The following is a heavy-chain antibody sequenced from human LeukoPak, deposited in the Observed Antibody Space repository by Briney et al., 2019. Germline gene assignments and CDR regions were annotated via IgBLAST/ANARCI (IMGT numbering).Heavy chain of an antibody. V-gene: IGHV3-30-3*01. CDR3: ARIPGWYSRGWWLFDY. CDR1: GFTFSSYA. J-gene: IGHJ4*02. D-gene: IGHD6-19*01. CDR2: ISYDGSNK. Sequence: GGSLRLSRAASGFTFSSYAMHWVRQAPGKGLEWVAVISYDGSNKYYAVSVKGRFTICRDNSKNTLYLQMNSLRAEDTAVYYCARIPGWYSRGWWLFDYWGQGTLVTVSS.